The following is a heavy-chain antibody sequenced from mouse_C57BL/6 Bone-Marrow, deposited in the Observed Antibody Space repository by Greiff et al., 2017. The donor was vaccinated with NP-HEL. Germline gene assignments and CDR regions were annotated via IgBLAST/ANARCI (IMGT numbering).Heavy chain of an antibody. V-gene: IGHV1-75*01. CDR2: ICPGSGST. CDR1: GYTFTDYY. D-gene: IGHD1-1*01. J-gene: IGHJ3*01. CDR3: AYDTTVEAWFAY. Sequence: QVQLQQSGPELVKPGASVKISCKASGYTFTDYYINWVKQRPGQGLEWIGWICPGSGSTYYNEKFKGKATLTVDKSSSTAYMLLSSLTSEDSAVYFCAYDTTVEAWFAYWGQGTLVTVSA.